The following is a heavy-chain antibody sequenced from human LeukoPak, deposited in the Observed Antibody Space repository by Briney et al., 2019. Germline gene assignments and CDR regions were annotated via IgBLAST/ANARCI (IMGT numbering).Heavy chain of an antibody. V-gene: IGHV3-23*01. J-gene: IGHJ6*02. Sequence: GASLRLSCAASGFTFSSYAMSWVRQAPGKGLEWVSAISGSGGSTYYADSVKGRFTISRDNSKNTLYLQMNSLRAEDTAVYYCAKGSRFLEWLLSEPYYYYGMDGWGQGTTVTVSS. CDR2: ISGSGGST. CDR3: AKGSRFLEWLLSEPYYYYGMDG. D-gene: IGHD3-3*01. CDR1: GFTFSSYA.